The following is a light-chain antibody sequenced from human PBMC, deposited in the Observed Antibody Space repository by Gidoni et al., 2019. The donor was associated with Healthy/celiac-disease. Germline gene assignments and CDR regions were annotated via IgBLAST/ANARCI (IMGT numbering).Light chain of an antibody. Sequence: DSQMTQSPSSVSASVGDRVTIPCRASQGISSWLALYQQEPGKAPKLLIYAASSLQSGVPSRFSGSGSGTDFTLTISSLQPEDFATYYCQQANSFPPWTFGQGTKVEIK. V-gene: IGKV1-12*01. CDR2: AAS. CDR3: QQANSFPPWT. J-gene: IGKJ1*01. CDR1: QGISSW.